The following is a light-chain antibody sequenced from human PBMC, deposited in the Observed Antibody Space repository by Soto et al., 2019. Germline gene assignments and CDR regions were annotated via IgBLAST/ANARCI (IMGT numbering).Light chain of an antibody. CDR3: CSYAGTSADV. CDR2: EVT. Sequence: QSALTQPASVSGSPGQSITMSCTGTSSDVGGYNLVSWYQQHPGKAPKLRLYEVTKRPSGVSDRFSGSKSGNTASLTISGLQGEDGSGYYCCSYAGTSADVGGSGTKVTVL. J-gene: IGLJ1*01. CDR1: SSDVGGYNL. V-gene: IGLV2-23*02.